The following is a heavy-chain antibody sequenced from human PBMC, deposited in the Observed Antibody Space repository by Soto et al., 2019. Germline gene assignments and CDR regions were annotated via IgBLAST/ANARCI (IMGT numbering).Heavy chain of an antibody. CDR1: GFTVSSNY. CDR3: ARAFGKRYFDY. CDR2: IYSGGST. V-gene: IGHV3-66*01. D-gene: IGHD3-3*01. Sequence: EVQLVESGGGLVQPGGSLRLSCADSGFTVSSNYMSWVRQAPGKGLEWVSVIYSGGSTYYADSVKGRFTISRDNSKNTLYLQMNSLRAEDTAVYYCARAFGKRYFDYWGQGTLVTVSS. J-gene: IGHJ4*02.